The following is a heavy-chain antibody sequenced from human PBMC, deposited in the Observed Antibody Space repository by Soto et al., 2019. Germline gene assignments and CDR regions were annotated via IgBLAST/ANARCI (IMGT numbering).Heavy chain of an antibody. Sequence: GGSLGLSCAASGVTFSIYGMHWVRQAPGKGLEWVAVIWYDGSNKYYADSVKGRFTISRDNSKNTLYLQMNSLRAEDTAVYYCARADYYGSGSNNPFDYWGQGTLVTVSS. J-gene: IGHJ4*02. CDR1: GVTFSIYG. CDR2: IWYDGSNK. V-gene: IGHV3-33*01. CDR3: ARADYYGSGSNNPFDY. D-gene: IGHD3-10*01.